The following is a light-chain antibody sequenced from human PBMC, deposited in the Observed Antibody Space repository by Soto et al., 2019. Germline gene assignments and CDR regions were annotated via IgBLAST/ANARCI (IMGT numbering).Light chain of an antibody. J-gene: IGLJ3*02. V-gene: IGLV1-44*01. CDR1: SSNIGSNT. Sequence: QTVVTQPPSASGTPGQRVTISCSGSSSNIGSNTVNWYQQLPGTAPTLLIYYNNQRPSGVPDRFSGSKSGTSASLAISGLQSEDEAHYYCAAWDDSLYGWVFGGGTQLTVL. CDR3: AAWDDSLYGWV. CDR2: YNN.